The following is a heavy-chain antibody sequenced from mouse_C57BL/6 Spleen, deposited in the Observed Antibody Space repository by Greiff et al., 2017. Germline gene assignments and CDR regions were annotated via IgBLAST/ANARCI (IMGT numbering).Heavy chain of an antibody. CDR3: ASYYYGSVYWFAY. CDR2: LHPSDSDT. J-gene: IGHJ3*01. D-gene: IGHD1-1*01. Sequence: QVQLQQPGAELVKPGASVKVSCKASGYTFTSYWMHWVKQRPGQGLEWIGRLHPSDSDTNYNQKFKGKATLTVAKSSSTAYMQLSSLTSEDSAVYYCASYYYGSVYWFAYWGQGTLVTVSA. V-gene: IGHV1-74*01. CDR1: GYTFTSYW.